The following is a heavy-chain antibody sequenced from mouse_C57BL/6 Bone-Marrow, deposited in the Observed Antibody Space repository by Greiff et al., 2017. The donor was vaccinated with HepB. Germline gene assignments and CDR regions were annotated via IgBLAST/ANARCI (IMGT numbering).Heavy chain of an antibody. CDR3: ARRTTVVAHYFDY. CDR1: GYTFTSYW. J-gene: IGHJ2*01. V-gene: IGHV1-61*01. CDR2: IYPSDSET. Sequence: VKLQQPGAELVRPGSSVKLSCKASGYTFTSYWMDWVKQRPGQGLEWIGNIYPSDSETHYNQKFKDKAILTVDKSSSTAYMQLSSLTSEDSAVYYCARRTTVVAHYFDYWGQGTTLTVSS. D-gene: IGHD1-1*01.